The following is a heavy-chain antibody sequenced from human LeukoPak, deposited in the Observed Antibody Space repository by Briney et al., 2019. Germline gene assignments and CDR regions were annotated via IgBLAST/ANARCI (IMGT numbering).Heavy chain of an antibody. Sequence: PGGSLRLSCAASGFSFSDYYMSWIRQAPGKGLECGSYISTSSSNTKYADSVKGRFTISRDNAKNSLYLQMNSLRAEDTAVYYCARGAQADGYWGQGTLVTVSS. J-gene: IGHJ4*02. CDR1: GFSFSDYY. V-gene: IGHV3-11*05. CDR2: ISTSSSNT. CDR3: ARGAQADGY. D-gene: IGHD5-24*01.